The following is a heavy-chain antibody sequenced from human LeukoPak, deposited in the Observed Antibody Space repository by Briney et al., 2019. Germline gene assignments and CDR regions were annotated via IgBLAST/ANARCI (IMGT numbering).Heavy chain of an antibody. D-gene: IGHD6-6*01. CDR1: GYTFTGYY. CDR3: AREAYSSSRPFDY. J-gene: IGHJ4*02. V-gene: IGHV1-2*02. Sequence: GASVKVSCKASGYTFTGYYMHWVRQAPGQGLEWMGWINPNSGGTNYAQKFQGRVTMTRDTSISTAYMELSRLRSDDTAVYYCAREAYSSSRPFDYWGQGTLVTVSS. CDR2: INPNSGGT.